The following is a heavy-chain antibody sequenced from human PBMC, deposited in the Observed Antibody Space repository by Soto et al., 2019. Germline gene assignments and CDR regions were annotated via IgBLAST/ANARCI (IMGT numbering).Heavy chain of an antibody. V-gene: IGHV3-30-3*01. CDR3: ARDGVESGDGGMDV. CDR1: GFTFSSYA. CDR2: ISYDGSNK. D-gene: IGHD2-8*01. Sequence: QVQLVESGGGVVQPGRSLRLSCAASGFTFSSYALHRVRQAPGKGLEWVAVISYDGSNKYYADSVKGRFTISRDNSKNELYLQMKSLRAEDTAVYYCARDGVESGDGGMDVWGQGTTVTVSS. J-gene: IGHJ6*02.